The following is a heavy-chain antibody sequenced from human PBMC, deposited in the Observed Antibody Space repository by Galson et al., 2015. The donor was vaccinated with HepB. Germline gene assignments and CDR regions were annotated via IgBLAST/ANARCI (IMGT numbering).Heavy chain of an antibody. CDR1: GFTFNYAW. CDR3: VTSLGFGYGNTIVATDY. D-gene: IGHD3-10*01. V-gene: IGHV3-15*01. J-gene: IGHJ4*02. CDR2: IKSEDEGGET. Sequence: SLRLSCAASGFTFNYAWMNWVRQAPGKGLEWVGRIKSEDEGGETIYAAPVRGRFTISRDDSKNTLYLQMNSLTTEDTAAYHFVTSLGFGYGNTIVATDYWGQGTLVTVSS.